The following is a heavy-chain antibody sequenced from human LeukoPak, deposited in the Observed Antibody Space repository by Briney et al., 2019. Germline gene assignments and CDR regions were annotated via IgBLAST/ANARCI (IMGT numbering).Heavy chain of an antibody. CDR2: ISTSGGST. V-gene: IGHV3-23*01. D-gene: IGHD4-17*01. Sequence: PGGSLRLSCAASGFTFSSFAMSWVRQAPGKGLEWVSAISTSGGSTYYADSVKGRFTISRDNSKNTLNLQMNSLRAEDTAVYYCAKRGTPLRAVDHWGQGTLVTVSS. CDR1: GFTFSSFA. J-gene: IGHJ4*02. CDR3: AKRGTPLRAVDH.